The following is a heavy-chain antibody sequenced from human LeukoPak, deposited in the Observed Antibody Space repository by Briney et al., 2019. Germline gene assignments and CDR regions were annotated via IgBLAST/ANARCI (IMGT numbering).Heavy chain of an antibody. V-gene: IGHV4-34*01. Sequence: SETLSLTCAVYGGSFSGNYWSWIRQPPGKGLEWIGEINHSGSTNYNPSLKSRVTISVDTSKNQFSLKLSSVTAADTAVYYCARWASNSWYRFPDAFDIWGQGTMVTVSS. CDR1: GGSFSGNY. CDR3: ARWASNSWYRFPDAFDI. D-gene: IGHD6-13*01. J-gene: IGHJ3*02. CDR2: INHSGST.